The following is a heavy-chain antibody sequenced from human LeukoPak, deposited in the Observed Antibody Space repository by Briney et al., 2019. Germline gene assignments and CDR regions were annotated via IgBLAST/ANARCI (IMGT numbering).Heavy chain of an antibody. CDR1: GFSFSNYG. Sequence: GGSLRLSCAASGFSFSNYGMNWVRQAPGKGLEWVSGIIGSGGTTYYADSVKGRFTISRDNSKNTVYLQINNLRDEDTAVYYCAKDWGGYFDYWGQGTLVTVSS. CDR3: AKDWGGYFDY. CDR2: IIGSGGTT. D-gene: IGHD3-16*01. J-gene: IGHJ4*02. V-gene: IGHV3-23*01.